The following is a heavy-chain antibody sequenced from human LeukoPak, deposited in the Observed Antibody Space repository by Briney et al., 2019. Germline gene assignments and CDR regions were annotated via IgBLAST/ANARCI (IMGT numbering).Heavy chain of an antibody. D-gene: IGHD2/OR15-2a*01. J-gene: IGHJ4*02. CDR3: ANWSDNRDY. CDR2: INHSGST. CDR1: GGSFSSYY. Sequence: SETLSPTCAVYGGSFSSYYWTWIRQPPGKGLEWLGEINHSGSTNYNPSLKSRVTISVDTSKNQFSLKLSSVTAADTAVYYCANWSDNRDYWGQGTLVTVSS. V-gene: IGHV4-34*01.